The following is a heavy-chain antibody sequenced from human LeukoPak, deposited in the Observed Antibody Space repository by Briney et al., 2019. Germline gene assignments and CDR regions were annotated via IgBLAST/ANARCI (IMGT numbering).Heavy chain of an antibody. V-gene: IGHV3-21*04. Sequence: PGGSLRLSCAASGFTFSSYSMNWVRQAPGKGLEWVSSISNSSSYIYYADSVKGRFTISRDNAKNSLYLQMNSLRAEDTAVYYCAKGGYYDSSGFYWGQGTLVTVSS. D-gene: IGHD3-22*01. CDR2: ISNSSSYI. CDR1: GFTFSSYS. CDR3: AKGGYYDSSGFY. J-gene: IGHJ4*02.